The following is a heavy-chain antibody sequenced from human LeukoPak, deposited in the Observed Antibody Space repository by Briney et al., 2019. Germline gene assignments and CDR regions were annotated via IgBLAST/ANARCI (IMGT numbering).Heavy chain of an antibody. J-gene: IGHJ4*02. Sequence: GGSLRLSCAASGFSFSSHSMNWVRQAPGKGLEWVSYISGSSTTIDYADSAKGRFIISRDNTKKSLYLQMNNLRAEDTAVYYCARDQDWAFDYWGQGILVTVSS. CDR3: ARDQDWAFDY. V-gene: IGHV3-48*01. CDR2: ISGSSTTI. CDR1: GFSFSSHS. D-gene: IGHD3/OR15-3a*01.